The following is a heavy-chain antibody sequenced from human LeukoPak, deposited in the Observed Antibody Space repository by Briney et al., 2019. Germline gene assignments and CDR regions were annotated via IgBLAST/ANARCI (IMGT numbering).Heavy chain of an antibody. CDR3: AKVGKHDAFDI. Sequence: PGGSLRLSCAAPGFTFSSYGMHWVRQAPGKGLEWVAVISNDGSNKYYADSVKGRFTISRDNSKNTLYLQMNSLRAEDTAVYYCAKVGKHDAFDIWGQGTMVTVSS. J-gene: IGHJ3*02. CDR1: GFTFSSYG. CDR2: ISNDGSNK. D-gene: IGHD7-27*01. V-gene: IGHV3-30*18.